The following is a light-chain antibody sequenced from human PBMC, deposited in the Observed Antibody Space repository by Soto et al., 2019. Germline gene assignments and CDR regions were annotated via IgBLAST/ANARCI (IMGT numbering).Light chain of an antibody. Sequence: DIQMIQSPSTLPASVGDRVTITCRASQSISNWLAWYQQKPGTAPKVLIFDASNLKSGVSSRFSGSGSGTEFTLTISRLQPDDVATYYCLQYSSHSWTFGQGTKVDIK. J-gene: IGKJ1*01. CDR1: QSISNW. V-gene: IGKV1-5*01. CDR2: DAS. CDR3: LQYSSHSWT.